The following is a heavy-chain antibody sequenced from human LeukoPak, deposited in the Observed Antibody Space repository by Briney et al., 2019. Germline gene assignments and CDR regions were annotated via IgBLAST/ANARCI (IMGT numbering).Heavy chain of an antibody. CDR3: AADGLEVGATGY. D-gene: IGHD1-26*01. V-gene: IGHV1-58*02. CDR1: GFTFTSSA. Sequence: SVKVSCRASGFTFTSSAMQWVRQARGQRLEWIGWIVVGSGNTNYAQKFQERVTITRDMSTSTAYMELSSLRSEDTAVYYCAADGLEVGATGYWGQGTLVTVSS. J-gene: IGHJ4*02. CDR2: IVVGSGNT.